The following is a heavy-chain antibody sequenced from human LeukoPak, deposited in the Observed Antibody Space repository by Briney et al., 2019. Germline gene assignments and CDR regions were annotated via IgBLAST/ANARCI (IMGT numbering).Heavy chain of an antibody. D-gene: IGHD3-22*01. V-gene: IGHV1-2*02. J-gene: IGHJ4*02. CDR2: INPNSGGT. Sequence: GASVKVSCKASGYTFTGYYMHWVRQAPGQGLEWMGWINPNSGGTNFAQKFQGRVTMTRDTSISTAYMELSRLRSDDTAVYYCVRKDYYDSSGYDYWGQGTLVTVSS. CDR1: GYTFTGYY. CDR3: VRKDYYDSSGYDY.